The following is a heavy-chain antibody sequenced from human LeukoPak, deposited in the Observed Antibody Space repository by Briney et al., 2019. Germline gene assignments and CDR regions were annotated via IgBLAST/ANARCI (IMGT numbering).Heavy chain of an antibody. CDR1: GFTFSTYA. D-gene: IGHD6-25*01. V-gene: IGHV3-23*01. CDR2: ISGSGDST. J-gene: IGHJ4*02. CDR3: ASGLELDY. Sequence: QSGGSLRLSCAASGFTFSTYAMSWVRQAPGKGLEWVSGISGSGDSTYYADSVKGRFTVSRDNSKNTLYLQMNSLRAEDTAVYYCASGLELDYWGQGTLVTVSS.